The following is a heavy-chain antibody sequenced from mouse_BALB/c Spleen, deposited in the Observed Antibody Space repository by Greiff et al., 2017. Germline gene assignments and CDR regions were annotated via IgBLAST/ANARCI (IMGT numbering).Heavy chain of an antibody. CDR1: GYTFTSYT. CDR2: INPSSGYT. J-gene: IGHJ3*01. V-gene: IGHV1-4*01. Sequence: VMLVESGAELARPGASVKMSCKASGYTFTSYTMHWVKQRPGQGLEWIGYINPSSGYTNYNQKFKDKATLTADKSSSTAYMQLSSLTSEDSAVYYCARDGYDGSWFGYWGQGTLVTVSA. CDR3: ARDGYDGSWFGY. D-gene: IGHD2-2*01.